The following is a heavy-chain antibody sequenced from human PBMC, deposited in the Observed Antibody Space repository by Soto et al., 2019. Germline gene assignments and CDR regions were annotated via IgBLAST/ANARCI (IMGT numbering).Heavy chain of an antibody. V-gene: IGHV4-34*01. CDR2: VKDGGHT. CDR1: GGSLSGYY. D-gene: IGHD5-12*01. CDR3: ARGQEGVVATH. Sequence: QVQLQQWGAGLLKPSETLSLNCAVTGGSLSGYYWSWIRQPXXKGLEWIGEVKDGGHTNYSPSLRGRVTISSDTSNNQFSLRLNSVTAADTGVYYCARGQEGVVATHWDQGSLVTVSS. J-gene: IGHJ4*02.